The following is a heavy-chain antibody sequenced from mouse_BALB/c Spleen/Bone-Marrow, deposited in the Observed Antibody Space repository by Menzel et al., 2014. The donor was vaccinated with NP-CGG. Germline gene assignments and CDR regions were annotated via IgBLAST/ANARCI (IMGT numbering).Heavy chain of an antibody. CDR2: IDPANGNT. V-gene: IGHV14-3*02. CDR1: GFNIKDTY. Sequence: VQFQQSGAELVKPGASVKLSCTASGFNIKDTYMHWVKQRPEQGLEWIGRIDPANGNTKYDPRFQGKATITADTSSNTAYLQLSSLTSEDTAVYYCASYYYGSSGFAYWGQGTLVTVSA. CDR3: ASYYYGSSGFAY. J-gene: IGHJ3*01. D-gene: IGHD1-1*01.